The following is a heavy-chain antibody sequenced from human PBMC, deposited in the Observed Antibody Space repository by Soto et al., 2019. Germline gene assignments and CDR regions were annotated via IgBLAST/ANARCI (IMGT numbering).Heavy chain of an antibody. CDR2: INHSGST. D-gene: IGHD2-2*01. V-gene: IGHV4-34*01. J-gene: IGHJ5*02. CDR1: GGSFSAYS. CDR3: ARVPDR. Sequence: SETLSLTCAVYGGSFSAYSWTWIRRPPGTGLEWIGEINHSGSTNYNPSLKSRVTISVDRSKNQFSLKLSSVTAADTAVYYCARVPDRWGQGTLVTVSS.